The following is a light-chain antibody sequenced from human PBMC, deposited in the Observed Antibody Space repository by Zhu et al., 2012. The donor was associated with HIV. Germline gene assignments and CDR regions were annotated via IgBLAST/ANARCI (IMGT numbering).Light chain of an antibody. J-gene: IGKJ2*01. Sequence: EVVMTQSPTTLSVSPGERATLSCRAGDFVNSKLAWYQHRRGQAPGLLVYGASTRATGIPARFTGSGSGTEFTLTITSMQSEDFATYYCQQYNTWPYTFGQGTKVEIK. CDR2: GAS. CDR1: DFVNSK. CDR3: QQYNTWPYT. V-gene: IGKV3-15*01.